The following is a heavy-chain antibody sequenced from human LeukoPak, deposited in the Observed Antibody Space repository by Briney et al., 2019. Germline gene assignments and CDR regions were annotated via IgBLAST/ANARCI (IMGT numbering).Heavy chain of an antibody. CDR1: GFTVSGSY. CDR3: AREKTYFYGMDV. CDR2: IYGDDST. V-gene: IGHV3-53*01. J-gene: IGHJ6*02. Sequence: GGSLRLSCAAFGFTVSGSYMSWVRQAPGMGLQWVSVIYGDDSTYYADSVKGRFTISRDNSKSTLYLQMNSLRAEDTAIYYCAREKTYFYGMDVWGRGTTVIVSS.